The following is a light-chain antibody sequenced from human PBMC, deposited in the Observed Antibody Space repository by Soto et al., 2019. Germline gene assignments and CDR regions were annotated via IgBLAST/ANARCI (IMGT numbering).Light chain of an antibody. Sequence: DIQMTQSPSSLSAFVGDRVTISCQASQSISSHLNWYQQKPGKAPKLLIYTASGLQSGVPSRFSGSGSGTDFTLTISSLQPEDIATYYCQQYDNLPWTFGQGTRLEIK. J-gene: IGKJ5*01. CDR1: QSISSH. CDR3: QQYDNLPWT. V-gene: IGKV1-39*01. CDR2: TAS.